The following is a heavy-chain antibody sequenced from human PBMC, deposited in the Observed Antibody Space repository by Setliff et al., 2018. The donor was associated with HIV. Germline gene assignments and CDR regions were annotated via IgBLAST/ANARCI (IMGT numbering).Heavy chain of an antibody. CDR1: GYSISSGYY. CDR2: IYHSGNT. Sequence: PSETLFLTCTVSGYSISSGYYWGWIRQPPGKGLEWIGSIYHSGNTYYNPSLKSRVTISVDTSTNQFSLKLSSVTAADTAVYYCTRPRLHNYYYYGMDVWGQGTTVTVSS. V-gene: IGHV4-38-2*02. D-gene: IGHD2-21*02. J-gene: IGHJ6*02. CDR3: TRPRLHNYYYYGMDV.